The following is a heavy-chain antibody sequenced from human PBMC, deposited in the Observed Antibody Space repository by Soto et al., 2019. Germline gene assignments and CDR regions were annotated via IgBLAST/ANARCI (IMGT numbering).Heavy chain of an antibody. Sequence: GGSLRLSCVGSGFTFSRITMHWVRQAPGKALEWVALISYEGSNKYYADSVKGRFTISRDNSKNTVYLQMNSLRSEDTAVYYCARDPPDSSGYFLPPGYWGQGTQVTVSS. V-gene: IGHV3-30-3*01. J-gene: IGHJ4*02. CDR3: ARDPPDSSGYFLPPGY. D-gene: IGHD3-22*01. CDR1: GFTFSRIT. CDR2: ISYEGSNK.